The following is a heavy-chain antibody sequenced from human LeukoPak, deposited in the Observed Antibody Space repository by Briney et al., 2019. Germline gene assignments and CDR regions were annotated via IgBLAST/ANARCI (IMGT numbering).Heavy chain of an antibody. V-gene: IGHV5-51*01. CDR3: RGCISNTKCYTSFFYYGMDV. CDR2: IFPHDSDI. CDR1: GYSFLDYW. Sequence: ESLKISCKGSGYSFLDYWIGWVRQMPGKGPELMGLIFPHDSDIKYSPSFQGQVTISVDKSISSAYVQRGSLKASDTAIYGIRGCISNTKCYTSFFYYGMDVWGQGTTVTVSS. J-gene: IGHJ6*02. D-gene: IGHD2-2*02.